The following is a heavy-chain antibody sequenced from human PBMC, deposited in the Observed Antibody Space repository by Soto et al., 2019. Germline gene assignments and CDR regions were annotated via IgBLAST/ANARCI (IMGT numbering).Heavy chain of an antibody. Sequence: QVQLQESGPGLVKPSQTLSLTCTVSGGSISSGGYYWSWIRQHPGKRLEWIGYIYYSGSTYYNPSLKSRVTISVDTSKNQFSLKLSSVTAADTAVYYCARVGYYGGNSKQAFDIWGQGTMVTVSS. D-gene: IGHD4-17*01. CDR3: ARVGYYGGNSKQAFDI. CDR1: GGSISSGGYY. J-gene: IGHJ3*02. V-gene: IGHV4-31*03. CDR2: IYYSGST.